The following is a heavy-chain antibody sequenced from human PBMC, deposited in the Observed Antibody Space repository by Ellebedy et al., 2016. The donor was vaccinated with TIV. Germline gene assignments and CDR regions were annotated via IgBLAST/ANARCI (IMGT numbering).Heavy chain of an antibody. D-gene: IGHD2-15*01. V-gene: IGHV1-46*01. CDR3: ARDRRYCSGSSCSFYFDY. Sequence: ASVKVSCKASGYTFTSYAMHWVRQAPGQGLEWMGIINPSGGSTSYAQKFQGRVTMTRDTSTSTVYMELSSLRSEDTAVYYCARDRRYCSGSSCSFYFDYWGQGTLVTVSS. CDR2: INPSGGST. J-gene: IGHJ4*02. CDR1: GYTFTSYA.